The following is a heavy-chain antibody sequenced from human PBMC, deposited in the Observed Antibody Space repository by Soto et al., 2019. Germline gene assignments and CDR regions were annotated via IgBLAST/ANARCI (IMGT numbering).Heavy chain of an antibody. CDR3: ASTKYDSSAYDYGYLGR. Sequence: QVELVQSGAEVKKPGSSVKVSCQASEDTFRNYAISWVRQAPGQGLEWMGGSIPIVGTANYAQKFQGRVTITAETSANTVYLELSSLRSEDTAVYYCASTKYDSSAYDYGYLGRWGRGTQVTVSS. D-gene: IGHD3-22*01. CDR2: SIPIVGTA. V-gene: IGHV1-69*06. CDR1: EDTFRNYA. J-gene: IGHJ2*01.